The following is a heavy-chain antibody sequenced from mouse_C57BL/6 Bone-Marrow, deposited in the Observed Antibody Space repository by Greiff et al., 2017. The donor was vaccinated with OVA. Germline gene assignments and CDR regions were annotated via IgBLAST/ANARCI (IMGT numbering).Heavy chain of an antibody. D-gene: IGHD2-2*01. V-gene: IGHV14-4*01. Sequence: EVKLQESGAELVRPGASVKLSCTASGFTIKDDYMHWVKQRPEQGLEWIGWIDPENGDTEYASKFQGKATITADTSSNTAYLQLSSLTSEDTAVYYCTTLYYGYDYWYFDVWGTGTTVTVSS. J-gene: IGHJ1*03. CDR1: GFTIKDDY. CDR2: IDPENGDT. CDR3: TTLYYGYDYWYFDV.